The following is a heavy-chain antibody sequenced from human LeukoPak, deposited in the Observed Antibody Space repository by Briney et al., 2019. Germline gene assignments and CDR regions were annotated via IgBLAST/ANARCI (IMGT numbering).Heavy chain of an antibody. CDR2: VYHSGST. D-gene: IGHD4-17*01. V-gene: IGHV4-38-2*01. J-gene: IGHJ4*02. CDR1: GYSITSGYY. Sequence: PSETVSLTCAVSGYSITSGYYWAWIRQPPGKGLEWIGSVYHSGSTSYNPSLKSRLTISVDMSKNQFSLKLNSVTAADTAVYYCARGMTTVTTPDYWGQGTLVTVSS. CDR3: ARGMTTVTTPDY.